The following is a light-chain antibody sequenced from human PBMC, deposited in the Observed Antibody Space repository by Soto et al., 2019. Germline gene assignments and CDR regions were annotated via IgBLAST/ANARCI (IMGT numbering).Light chain of an antibody. CDR2: VNSDGSH. V-gene: IGLV4-69*02. Sequence: QTVVTQSPSASASLGASVKLTCTLSSGHSSYAIAWHQQQPEKGPRYLMKVNSDGSHIKGDGIPDRFSGFSSGAERYRTISSLQSEDEADYYCQTWGTDIHVVFGGGTKLTVL. CDR3: QTWGTDIHVV. J-gene: IGLJ2*01. CDR1: SGHSSYA.